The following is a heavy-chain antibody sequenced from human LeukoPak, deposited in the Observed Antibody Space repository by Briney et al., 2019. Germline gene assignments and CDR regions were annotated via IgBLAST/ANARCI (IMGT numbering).Heavy chain of an antibody. CDR3: TSQAGYSSSWET. CDR2: MRSKANNYAT. J-gene: IGHJ5*02. CDR1: GFSFSGSA. V-gene: IGHV3-73*01. Sequence: GGSLRLSCAASGFSFSGSAMHWVRQTPGKGLEWVGRMRSKANNYATHYASSVYGRFTISRDDSANTRHLEMNSLKTEDTAVYYCTSQAGYSSSWETWGQGTLVTVSS. D-gene: IGHD6-13*01.